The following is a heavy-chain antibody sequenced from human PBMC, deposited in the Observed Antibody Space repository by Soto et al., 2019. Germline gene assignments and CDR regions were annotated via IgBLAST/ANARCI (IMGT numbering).Heavy chain of an antibody. CDR1: GGSISSCGYS. Sequence: SETLSLTCAVSGGSISSCGYSWSWIRQPPVKGLEWIGYIYHSGSTYYNPSLKSRVTISVDRSKNQFSLKLSSVTAADTAVYYCARGVNIVVVPAAIGMNWFDPWGQGTLVTVSS. J-gene: IGHJ5*02. D-gene: IGHD2-2*02. V-gene: IGHV4-30-2*01. CDR3: ARGVNIVVVPAAIGMNWFDP. CDR2: IYHSGST.